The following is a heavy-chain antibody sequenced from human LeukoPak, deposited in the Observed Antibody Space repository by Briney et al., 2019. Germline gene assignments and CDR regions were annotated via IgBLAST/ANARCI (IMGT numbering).Heavy chain of an antibody. CDR1: GGTFSSYA. J-gene: IGHJ4*02. CDR3: ARAGKNSGSYYGEFDY. Sequence: SVTVSCKASGGTFSSYAISWVRQAPGQGLEWMGGIIPIFGTANYAQKFQGRVTITTDESTSTAYMELSSLRSEDTAVYYCARAGKNSGSYYGEFDYWGQGTLVTVSS. D-gene: IGHD1-26*01. V-gene: IGHV1-69*05. CDR2: IIPIFGTA.